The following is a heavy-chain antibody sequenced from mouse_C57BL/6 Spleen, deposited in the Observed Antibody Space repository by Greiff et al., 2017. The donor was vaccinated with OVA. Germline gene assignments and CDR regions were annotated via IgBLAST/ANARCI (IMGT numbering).Heavy chain of an antibody. D-gene: IGHD1-1*01. CDR3: ARFYGSSYFDY. J-gene: IGHJ2*01. V-gene: IGHV1-61*01. Sequence: QVQLQQSGAELVRPGSSVKLSCKASGYTFTSYWMDWVKQRPGQGLAWIGNIYPSDSETHYNQKFKDKATLTVDKSSSTAYMQLSSLTSEDSAVYYCARFYGSSYFDYWGQGTTLTVSS. CDR2: IYPSDSET. CDR1: GYTFTSYW.